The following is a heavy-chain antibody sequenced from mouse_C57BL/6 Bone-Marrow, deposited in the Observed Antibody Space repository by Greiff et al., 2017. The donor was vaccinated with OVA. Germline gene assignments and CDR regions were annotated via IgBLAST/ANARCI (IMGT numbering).Heavy chain of an antibody. CDR1: GYTFTSYT. V-gene: IGHV1-4*01. J-gene: IGHJ2*01. Sequence: VQLVESGAELARPGASVKMSCKASGYTFTSYTMHWVKQRPGQGLEWIGYINPSSGYTKYNQKFKDKATLTADKSSSTAYMQLSSLTSEDSAVYYCARWGESDYFDYWGQGTTLTVSS. CDR3: ARWGESDYFDY. CDR2: INPSSGYT.